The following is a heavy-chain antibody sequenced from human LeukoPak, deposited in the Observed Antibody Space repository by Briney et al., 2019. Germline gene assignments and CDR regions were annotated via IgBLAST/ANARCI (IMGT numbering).Heavy chain of an antibody. D-gene: IGHD2-2*02. CDR1: GFTVSSNY. CDR2: IYSGGST. Sequence: GGSLRLSCAASGFTVSSNYMSWVRQAPGKGLEWVSVIYSGGSTYYADSVKGRFTISRDNSKNTLYLQMNSLRSDDTAVYYCARAWDIVVVPAAIYDSGIFDYWGQGTLVTVSS. J-gene: IGHJ4*02. V-gene: IGHV3-53*05. CDR3: ARAWDIVVVPAAIYDSGIFDY.